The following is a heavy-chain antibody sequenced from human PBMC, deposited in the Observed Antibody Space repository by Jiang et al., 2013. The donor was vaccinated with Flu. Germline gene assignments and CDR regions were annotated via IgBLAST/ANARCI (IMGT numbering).Heavy chain of an antibody. D-gene: IGHD2-2*02. J-gene: IGHJ5*02. Sequence: LKSRVTISVDTSKNQFSLKLSSVTAADTAVYYCARVVPAAIHWFDPWGQGTLVTVSS. CDR3: ARVVPAAIHWFDP. V-gene: IGHV4-59*01.